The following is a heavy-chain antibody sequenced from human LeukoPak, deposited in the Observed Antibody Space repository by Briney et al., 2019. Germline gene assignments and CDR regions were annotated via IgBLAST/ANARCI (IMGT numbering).Heavy chain of an antibody. Sequence: PGGSLRLSCAASGFTVSSNYMSWVRQAPGKGLEWVSVIYSGGSTYYADSVKGRFTMSRDNSKNTLYLQMNSLRAEDTAVYYCAKERGNGVRGALYIWGQGTMVTVSS. CDR1: GFTVSSNY. CDR2: IYSGGST. CDR3: AKERGNGVRGALYI. D-gene: IGHD4-17*01. V-gene: IGHV3-53*01. J-gene: IGHJ3*02.